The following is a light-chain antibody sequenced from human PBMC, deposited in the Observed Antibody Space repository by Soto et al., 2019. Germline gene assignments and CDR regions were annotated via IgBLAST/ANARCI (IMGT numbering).Light chain of an antibody. CDR3: SSYTSRTALHV. CDR2: EVS. V-gene: IGLV2-14*01. Sequence: QSVLTQPASVSGSPGQSITISCTGTSSDGGGYNYVSWYQHHPGKAPKLMIYEVSLRPSEASNRFSGSKSGNTASLTISGLQAEDEADYYCSSYTSRTALHVFGTGTKGTVL. CDR1: SSDGGGYNY. J-gene: IGLJ1*01.